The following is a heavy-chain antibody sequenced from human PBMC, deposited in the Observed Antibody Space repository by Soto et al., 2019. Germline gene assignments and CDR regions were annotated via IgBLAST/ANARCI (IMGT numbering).Heavy chain of an antibody. CDR1: GFTFSSYG. V-gene: IGHV3-30*18. CDR3: AKAIRGLSNYYGMDV. Sequence: PWWVLRLSFAASGFTFSSYGMHWVRQAPGKGLEWVAVISYDGSNKYYAYSVKGRFTISRDNSKNTLYLQMNSLRAEDTAVYYCAKAIRGLSNYYGMDVWGQGTTVTVSS. CDR2: ISYDGSNK. J-gene: IGHJ6*02. D-gene: IGHD2-2*01.